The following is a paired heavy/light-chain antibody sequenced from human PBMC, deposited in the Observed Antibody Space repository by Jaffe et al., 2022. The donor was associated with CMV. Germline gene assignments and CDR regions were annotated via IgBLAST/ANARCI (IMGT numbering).Heavy chain of an antibody. CDR2: IFYNGKT. CDR1: GASISSYTYY. CDR3: AGGKSNPDFDY. V-gene: IGHV4-39*01. Sequence: QLQLQESGPGLVKPSETLSLTCTVSGASISSYTYYWGWVRQPPGKGLDWIGSIFYNGKTYYSPSLQSRVTISVDTSKNQLSLRLNSVTAADTAVYFCAGGKSNPDFDYWGQGTLVTVSS. D-gene: IGHD3-16*01. J-gene: IGHJ4*02.
Light chain of an antibody. CDR1: SLRTYY. J-gene: IGLJ3*02. CDR3: HSRDSSGNRLV. V-gene: IGLV3-19*01. CDR2: GKN. Sequence: SSELTQDPAVSVALGQTVRITCQGDSLRTYYASWYQQEPGQAPVLVLYGKNNRPSGIPGRFSGSSSGDTASLTISGAQAEDEADYYCHSRDSSGNRLVFGGGTKLTVL.